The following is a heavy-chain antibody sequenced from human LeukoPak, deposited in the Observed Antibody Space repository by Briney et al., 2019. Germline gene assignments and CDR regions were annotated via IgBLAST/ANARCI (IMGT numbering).Heavy chain of an antibody. J-gene: IGHJ4*02. CDR2: ISGSGGST. Sequence: PGGSLRLSCAASGFTFSSYAMSWARQAPGKGLEWVSAISGSGGSTYYADSAKGRFTISRDNSKNTLYLQMNSLRAEDTAVYYCAKGPIFGVVLYFDYWGQGTLVTVSS. CDR1: GFTFSSYA. CDR3: AKGPIFGVVLYFDY. V-gene: IGHV3-23*01. D-gene: IGHD3-3*01.